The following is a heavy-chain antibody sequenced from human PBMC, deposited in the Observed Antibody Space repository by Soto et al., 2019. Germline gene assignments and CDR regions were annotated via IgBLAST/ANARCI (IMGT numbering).Heavy chain of an antibody. CDR3: AKGHRDYGDSLTSPLNWFDP. CDR2: ISWNSGSI. CDR1: GFTFDDYA. Sequence: GGSLRLSCAASGFTFDDYAMHWVRQAPGKGLEWVSGISWNSGSIGYADSVKGRFTISRDNAKNSLYLQMNSLRAEDTALYYCAKGHRDYGDSLTSPLNWFDPWGQGTLVTVSS. V-gene: IGHV3-9*01. D-gene: IGHD4-17*01. J-gene: IGHJ5*02.